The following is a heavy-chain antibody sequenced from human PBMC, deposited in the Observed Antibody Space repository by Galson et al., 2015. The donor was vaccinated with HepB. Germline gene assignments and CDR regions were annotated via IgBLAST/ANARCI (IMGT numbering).Heavy chain of an antibody. CDR3: AKDRNDILTGYYPSAFDI. V-gene: IGHV3-23*01. CDR1: GFTFSSYA. D-gene: IGHD3-9*01. J-gene: IGHJ3*02. Sequence: SLRLSCAASGFTFSSYAMSWVRQAPGKGLEWVSAISGSGGSTYYADSVKGRFTISRDNSKNTLYLQMNSLRAEDTAVYYCAKDRNDILTGYYPSAFDIWGQGTMVTVSS. CDR2: ISGSGGST.